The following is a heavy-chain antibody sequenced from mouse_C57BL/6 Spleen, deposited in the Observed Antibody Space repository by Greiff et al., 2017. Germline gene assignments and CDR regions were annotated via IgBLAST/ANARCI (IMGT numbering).Heavy chain of an antibody. CDR2: INPNYGTT. CDR1: GYSFTDYN. J-gene: IGHJ4*01. CDR3: ARSYYGYDGDYAMDY. V-gene: IGHV1-39*01. Sequence: LVESGPELVKPGASVKISCKASGYSFTDYNMNWVKQSNGKSLEWIGVINPNYGTTSYNQKFKGKATLTVDQSSSTAYMQLNSLPSEDSAVYYCARSYYGYDGDYAMDYWGQGTSVTVSS. D-gene: IGHD2-14*01.